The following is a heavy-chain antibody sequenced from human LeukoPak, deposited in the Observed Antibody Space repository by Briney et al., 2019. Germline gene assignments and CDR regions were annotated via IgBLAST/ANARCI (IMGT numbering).Heavy chain of an antibody. J-gene: IGHJ4*02. CDR2: IYYSGST. V-gene: IGHV4-59*08. D-gene: IGHD4-23*01. CDR1: GGSISSYY. Sequence: SETLSLTCTVSGGSISSYYWSWIRQPPGKGLEWIGYIYYSGSTNYSPSLKSRVTISVDTSKNQFSLKLSSVTAADTAVYYCARLNSDYGGNPYFDYWGQGTLVTVSS. CDR3: ARLNSDYGGNPYFDY.